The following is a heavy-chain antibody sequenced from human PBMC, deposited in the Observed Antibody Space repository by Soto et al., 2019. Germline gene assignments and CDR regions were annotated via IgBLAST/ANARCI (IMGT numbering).Heavy chain of an antibody. V-gene: IGHV3-30*03. CDR1: GFPFSSYG. D-gene: IGHD2-15*01. CDR2: ISYDGSNK. Sequence: QVQLVESGGGVVQPGRSLRLSCAASGFPFSSYGMHWVRQAPGKGLEWVAHISYDGSNKHYTDSVKGRFTISRDNSKNMLYLQRSSLRAEDTAVYYCAGGQYDFDYCGQGTRVSVSS. J-gene: IGHJ4*02. CDR3: AGGQYDFDY.